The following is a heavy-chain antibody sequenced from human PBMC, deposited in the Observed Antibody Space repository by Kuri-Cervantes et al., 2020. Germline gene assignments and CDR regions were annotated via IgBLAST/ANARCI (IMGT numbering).Heavy chain of an antibody. V-gene: IGHV3-7*01. D-gene: IGHD5-12*01. CDR3: ARDHTPGDIVATILYY. CDR1: GFSFSSYW. J-gene: IGHJ4*02. Sequence: ETLSLTCAASGFSFSSYWMGWVRQAPGKGLEWVANIKYDGSEKNYVDSVKGRFTISGDNAKNSLYLQMNSLRTKDTAVYYCARDHTPGDIVATILYYWGQGTLVTVSS. CDR2: IKYDGSEK.